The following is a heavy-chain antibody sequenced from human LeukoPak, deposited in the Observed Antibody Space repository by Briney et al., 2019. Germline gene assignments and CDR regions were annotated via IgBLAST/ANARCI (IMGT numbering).Heavy chain of an antibody. CDR2: IYYSGST. Sequence: SETLSLTCTVSGGSISSGGYYWSWIRQHPGKGLEWIGYIYYSGSTYYNPSLKSRVTISVDTSKNQFSLKLSSVTAADTAVYYCARVLYARITMIVTGFWAFDIWGQGTMVTVSS. CDR3: ARVLYARITMIVTGFWAFDI. V-gene: IGHV4-31*03. CDR1: GGSISSGGYY. J-gene: IGHJ3*02. D-gene: IGHD3-22*01.